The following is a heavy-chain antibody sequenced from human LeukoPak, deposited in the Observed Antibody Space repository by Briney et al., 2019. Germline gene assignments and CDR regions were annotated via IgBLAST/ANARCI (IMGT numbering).Heavy chain of an antibody. CDR2: IYYTRTT. J-gene: IGHJ4*02. D-gene: IGHD4-17*01. CDR1: GGSISSDY. V-gene: IGHV4-59*01. Sequence: PSETLSLTCTVPGGSISSDYWSWVRQPPGKGLEWIGYIYYTRTTNYIPSLKSRVTISVDTSKNQFSLKLSSVTAADTAVYYCATTSGGYGDPFDYWGQGTLVTVSS. CDR3: ATTSGGYGDPFDY.